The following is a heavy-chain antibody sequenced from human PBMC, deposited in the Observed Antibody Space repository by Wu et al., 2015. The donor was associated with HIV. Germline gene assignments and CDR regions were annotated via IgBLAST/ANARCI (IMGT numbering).Heavy chain of an antibody. D-gene: IGHD2-2*01. V-gene: IGHV1-46*01. J-gene: IGHJ5*02. CDR1: GYTFTSYG. Sequence: QVQLVQSGAEVKKPGASVKVSCKASGYTFTSYGISWVRQAPGQGLEWMGIINPSGGSTSYAQKFQGRVTMTGDTLTSTVYMDLNSVRSEDTAMYYCARGRWTGYSTSSIYNWFDPGAREPWSPSPQ. CDR2: INPSGGST. CDR3: ARGRWTGYSTSSIYNWFDP.